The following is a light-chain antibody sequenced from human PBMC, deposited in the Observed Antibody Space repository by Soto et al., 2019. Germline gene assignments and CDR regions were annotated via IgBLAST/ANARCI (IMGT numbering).Light chain of an antibody. CDR2: DAS. CDR3: QHRSNWPLT. J-gene: IGKJ3*01. Sequence: EIVVTQVGTTLCFSSGERDTLSCRASQSVSSYLAWYQQKPGQAPRLLIYDASNRATGIPARFSGSGSGTDFTLTFGSLEPEDFAVYYCQHRSNWPLTFGPGTKVDIK. V-gene: IGKV3-11*01. CDR1: QSVSSY.